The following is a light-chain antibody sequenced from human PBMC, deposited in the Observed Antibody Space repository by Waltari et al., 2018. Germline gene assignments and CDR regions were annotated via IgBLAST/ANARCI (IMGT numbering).Light chain of an antibody. J-gene: IGKJ1*01. CDR1: QSVADY. CDR3: QQRSKWPGT. Sequence: EIVLTQSPVTLSLSPGERATLSCRASQSVADYLVWYQQRAGQAPRLLIYDASSRAAGIPDRVSGSGSGTDFTLTISSLEPEDFAVYYCQQRSKWPGTFGQGTKIEIK. CDR2: DAS. V-gene: IGKV3-11*01.